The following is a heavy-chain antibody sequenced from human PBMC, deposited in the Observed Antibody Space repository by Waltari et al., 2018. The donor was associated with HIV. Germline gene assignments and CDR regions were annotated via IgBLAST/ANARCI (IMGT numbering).Heavy chain of an antibody. CDR3: ASVIAAAGLRFDS. Sequence: QVQLQESGPGLVKPSETLSLTCTVSGDAVSSGSFYWSWMRQPPGKGLEWLGNTYYSGGTSYNPSLKSRVTISIDASNDQFSLKLSSVTAADTAVYYCASVIAAAGLRFDSWGQGTLVTVSS. CDR1: GDAVSSGSFY. CDR2: TYYSGGT. J-gene: IGHJ4*02. V-gene: IGHV4-61*01. D-gene: IGHD6-13*01.